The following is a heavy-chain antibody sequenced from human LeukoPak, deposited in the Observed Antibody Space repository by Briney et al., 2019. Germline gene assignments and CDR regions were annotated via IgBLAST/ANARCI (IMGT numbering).Heavy chain of an antibody. CDR1: GFTFSHYN. V-gene: IGHV3-48*04. D-gene: IGHD3-10*02. Sequence: PGGSLRLSCAASGFTFSHYNMNWVRQAPGRGLEWLSYISSTSGTTHYADSVKGRFTISRDNAKNSLYLQMNSLRAEDTAVYYCAELGITMIGGVWGKGTTVTISS. CDR3: AELGITMIGGV. CDR2: ISSTSGTT. J-gene: IGHJ6*04.